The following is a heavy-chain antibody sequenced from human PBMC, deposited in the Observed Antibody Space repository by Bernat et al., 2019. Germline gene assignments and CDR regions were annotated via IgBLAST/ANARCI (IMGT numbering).Heavy chain of an antibody. CDR2: IFFGGST. CDR3: AGRVRGSGWYGAGSLRGHFDL. Sequence: QLQLQESGPGLVKPSETLSLTCTVSGGSISSSGYYWACIRQPPGQGPEWIGNIFFGGSTYYNPSLKSRVTMSVDTSKNQFSLKLSSMTAADTAVYFCAGRVRGSGWYGAGSLRGHFDLWGRGTLVTVSS. J-gene: IGHJ2*01. D-gene: IGHD6-19*01. CDR1: GGSISSSGYY. V-gene: IGHV4-39*01.